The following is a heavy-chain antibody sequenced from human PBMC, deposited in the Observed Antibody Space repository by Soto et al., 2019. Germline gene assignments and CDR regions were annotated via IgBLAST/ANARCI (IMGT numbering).Heavy chain of an antibody. Sequence: GGSLRLSCAASGFTFSSYAMHWVRQAPGKGLEWVAVISYDGSNKYYADSVKGRFTISRDNSKNTLYLQMNSLRAEDTAVYYCARGGRGYGGNHPVGFWGQGTLVTVSS. CDR2: ISYDGSNK. D-gene: IGHD5-12*01. J-gene: IGHJ4*02. CDR1: GFTFSSYA. CDR3: ARGGRGYGGNHPVGF. V-gene: IGHV3-30-3*01.